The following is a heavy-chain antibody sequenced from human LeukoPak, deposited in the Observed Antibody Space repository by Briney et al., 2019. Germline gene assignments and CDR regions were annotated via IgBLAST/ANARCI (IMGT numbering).Heavy chain of an antibody. J-gene: IGHJ4*02. D-gene: IGHD1-1*01. CDR1: GFTVSSNY. V-gene: IGHV3-53*05. CDR2: IYSGGST. CDR3: AKVGDNWDFDY. Sequence: GGSLRLSCAASGFTVSSNYMSWVRQAPGKGLEWVSIIYSGGSTFYADSVKGRFTISRDNSKNTLYLQMNSLRAEDTAVYYCAKVGDNWDFDYWGQGTLVTVSS.